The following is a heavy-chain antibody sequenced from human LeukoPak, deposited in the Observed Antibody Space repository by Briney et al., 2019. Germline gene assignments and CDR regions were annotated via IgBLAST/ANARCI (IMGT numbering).Heavy chain of an antibody. D-gene: IGHD5-24*01. CDR2: VYYDGTS. J-gene: IGHJ4*02. CDR1: GGSINSHSDY. V-gene: IGHV4-39*01. CDR3: VRHISTNTGYFDS. Sequence: SETLSLTCTVSGGSINSHSDYWGWIRQPPGKGLEWIGSVYYDGTSYSNPSLKSRAAVFVDTSRDQFSLDLSFVTAADTALYYCVRHISTNTGYFDSCGPGILVSVSS.